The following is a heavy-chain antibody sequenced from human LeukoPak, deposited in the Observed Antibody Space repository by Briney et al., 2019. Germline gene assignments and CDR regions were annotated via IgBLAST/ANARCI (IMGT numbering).Heavy chain of an antibody. V-gene: IGHV1-3*01. CDR3: ARGGSSMIPDY. CDR2: INAGNGNT. Sequence: ASVKVSCEASGYTFTSYAMHWVRQAPGQRLEWMGWINAGNGNTKYSQKFQGRVTITRDTSASTAYMELSSLRSEDTAVYYCARGGSSMIPDYWGQGTLVTVSS. CDR1: GYTFTSYA. J-gene: IGHJ4*02. D-gene: IGHD3-16*01.